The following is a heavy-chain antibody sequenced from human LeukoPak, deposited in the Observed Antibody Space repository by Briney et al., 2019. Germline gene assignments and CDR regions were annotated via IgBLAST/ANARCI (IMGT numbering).Heavy chain of an antibody. CDR3: ARGYYDFWSGYEGGRFGYNWFDP. CDR1: GGSISSGGYY. CDR2: IYYSGST. J-gene: IGHJ5*02. D-gene: IGHD3-3*01. Sequence: SETLSLACTVSGGSISSGGYYWSWIRQHPGKGLEWIGYIYYSGSTYYNPSLKSRVTISVDTSKNQFSLKLSSVTAADTAVYYCARGYYDFWSGYEGGRFGYNWFDPWGQGTLVTVSS. V-gene: IGHV4-31*03.